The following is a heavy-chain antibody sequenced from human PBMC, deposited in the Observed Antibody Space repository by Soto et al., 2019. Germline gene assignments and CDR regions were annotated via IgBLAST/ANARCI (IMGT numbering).Heavy chain of an antibody. CDR2: IFPFFDRA. D-gene: IGHD3-16*01. J-gene: IGHJ4*02. V-gene: IGHV1-69*12. CDR3: ARDQLRRGSLGEVTTDYYFGS. CDR1: GDSFNTYA. Sequence: QVHLVQSGAEVKKPGSSVKVSCKASGDSFNTYAITWVRQAPGQGLEWMGGIFPFFDRANYAQKFQDRLTITADESTTKAYMELRSLRSDDTAVYYCARDQLRRGSLGEVTTDYYFGSWGQGTLVNVSS.